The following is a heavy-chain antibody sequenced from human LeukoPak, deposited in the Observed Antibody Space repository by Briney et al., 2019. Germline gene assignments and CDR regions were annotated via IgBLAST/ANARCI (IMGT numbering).Heavy chain of an antibody. CDR1: GGTVSSSTYY. J-gene: IGHJ4*02. D-gene: IGHD2-15*01. CDR3: ARFSVGWWYNDY. V-gene: IGHV4-39*07. CDR2: IYNSGST. Sequence: SETLSLTCTVSGGTVSSSTYYWGWIRQPPGKELESIGTIYNSGSTYYNPSLESRVTISVDTSTNKLSMKLSSVTAADKPGYFCARFSVGWWYNDYWGQGTLVTVSS.